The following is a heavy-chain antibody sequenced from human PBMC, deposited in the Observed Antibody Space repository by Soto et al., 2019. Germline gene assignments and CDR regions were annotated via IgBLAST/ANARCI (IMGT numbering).Heavy chain of an antibody. CDR3: GRRRLELGNFHFDY. CDR1: GGSFSGHY. D-gene: IGHD1-7*01. J-gene: IGHJ4*02. Sequence: SETLSLTCAVYGGSFSGHYWSWIRQTPGKGLEWIGEINQSVSANYNPSLKSRGTISIDTCKNQFSLKLSYVTAADKAVYYCGRRRLELGNFHFDYWAQG. V-gene: IGHV4-34*01. CDR2: INQSVSA.